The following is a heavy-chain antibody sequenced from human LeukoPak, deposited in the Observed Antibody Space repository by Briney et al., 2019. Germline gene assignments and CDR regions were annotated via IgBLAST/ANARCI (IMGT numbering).Heavy chain of an antibody. CDR2: INHSGST. D-gene: IGHD3-16*01. CDR1: GGSFSGYY. CDR3: ARAGRTYRGPIDY. V-gene: IGHV4-34*01. J-gene: IGHJ4*02. Sequence: SETLSLTCAVYGGSFSGYYWSWIRQPPGKGLEWIGEINHSGSTNYNPSLKSRVTISVDTSKNQFSLKLSSVTAADTAVYYCARAGRTYRGPIDYWGQGTLVTVSS.